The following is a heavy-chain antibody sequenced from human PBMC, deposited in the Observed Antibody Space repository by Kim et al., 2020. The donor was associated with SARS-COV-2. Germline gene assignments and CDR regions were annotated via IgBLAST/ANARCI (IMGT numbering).Heavy chain of an antibody. D-gene: IGHD5-18*01. V-gene: IGHV3-21*01. Sequence: GGSLRLSCAASGFTFSSYSMNWVRQAPGKGLEWVSSISSSSSYIYYADSVKGRFTISRDNAKNSLYLQMNSLRAEDTAVYYCASTPDTAMVTGMIYYYYGMDVWGQGTTVTVSS. CDR2: ISSSSSYI. CDR1: GFTFSSYS. CDR3: ASTPDTAMVTGMIYYYYGMDV. J-gene: IGHJ6*02.